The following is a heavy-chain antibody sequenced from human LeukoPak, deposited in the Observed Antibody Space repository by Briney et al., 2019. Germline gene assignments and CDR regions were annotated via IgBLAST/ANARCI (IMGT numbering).Heavy chain of an antibody. D-gene: IGHD1-26*01. J-gene: IGHJ4*02. Sequence: SVKVSCKASGGTFSSYTIAWVRQAPGQGLEWMGEIIPMFGTTNYAQKFQGRVTITTDESTSTAYMELSSLRFEDTAVYYCARAGLSSGSYFDYWGQGTLVTVSS. CDR3: ARAGLSSGSYFDY. CDR2: IIPMFGTT. V-gene: IGHV1-69*05. CDR1: GGTFSSYT.